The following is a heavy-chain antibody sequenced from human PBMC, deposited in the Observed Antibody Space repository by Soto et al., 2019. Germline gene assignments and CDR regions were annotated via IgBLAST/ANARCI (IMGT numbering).Heavy chain of an antibody. CDR2: VSRDGRNT. J-gene: IGHJ4*02. D-gene: IGHD6-19*01. CDR3: AKRGRQWLVTSDFNY. Sequence: VQLVESGGGVVQPGRSLRLSCAASGFTFSYYAMHWVRQAPGKGLEWVAVVSRDGRNTHYADSVKGRFTISRDSSKNTVSLEMTSLRAEDTAVYYCAKRGRQWLVTSDFNYWGQGALVTVSS. V-gene: IGHV3-30*18. CDR1: GFTFSYYA.